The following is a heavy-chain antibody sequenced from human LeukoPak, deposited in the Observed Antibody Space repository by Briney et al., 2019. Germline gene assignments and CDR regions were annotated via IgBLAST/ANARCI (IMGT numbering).Heavy chain of an antibody. D-gene: IGHD5-12*01. CDR3: TRGGMVARIGYGLDV. Sequence: GGSLRLSCRGSEFNFGDHALSWVRQAPGKGLEWVGLIRNEAFRGTTEYAASVEGRFSISRDNSKSLVYLQMNSLQTEDTAVYYCTRGGMVARIGYGLDVWGQGTTVTVSS. V-gene: IGHV3-49*04. CDR1: EFNFGDHA. J-gene: IGHJ6*02. CDR2: IRNEAFRGTT.